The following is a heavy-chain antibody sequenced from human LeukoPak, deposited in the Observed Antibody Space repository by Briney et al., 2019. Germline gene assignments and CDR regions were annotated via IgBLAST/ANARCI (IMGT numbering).Heavy chain of an antibody. V-gene: IGHV4-34*01. D-gene: IGHD5-24*01. CDR3: ATRSGRWLQLERDY. Sequence: SETLSLTCAVYGGSFSGYYWSWIRQPPGKGREWIGEINHSGSTNYNPSLKSRVTISVDTSKNQFSLKLSSVTAADTAVYYCATRSGRWLQLERDYWGQGTLVTVSS. CDR2: INHSGST. J-gene: IGHJ4*02. CDR1: GGSFSGYY.